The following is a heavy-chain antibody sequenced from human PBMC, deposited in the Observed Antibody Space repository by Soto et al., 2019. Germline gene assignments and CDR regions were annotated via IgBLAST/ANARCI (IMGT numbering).Heavy chain of an antibody. CDR2: IYASDST. J-gene: IGHJ6*02. V-gene: IGHV3-53*01. Sequence: EVQLVESGGGLIQPGGSLRLSCAVSGLTVSSYAMSWVRQAPGEGLEWVSVIYASDSTHYAGSVKGRFTISRDNSKNTLFLQMNSLRAEDTAVYYCAKGWMDVWGQGTTVTVS. CDR1: GLTVSSYA. CDR3: AKGWMDV.